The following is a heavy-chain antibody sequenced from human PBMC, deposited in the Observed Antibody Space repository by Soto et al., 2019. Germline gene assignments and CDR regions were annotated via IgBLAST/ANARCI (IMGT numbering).Heavy chain of an antibody. CDR3: ARDRSDSSRADSFDV. V-gene: IGHV3-53*01. J-gene: IGHJ3*01. CDR1: GFNVSNTY. CDR2: IYRGVAT. D-gene: IGHD6-25*01. Sequence: GGSLRLSCAVSGFNVSNTYMSWVRQAPGKGLEWVSVIYRGVATYYADSVRGRFTISRDTSKNTVYLQMNSLRAEDTAVYYCARDRSDSSRADSFDVWGQGTMVTVPS.